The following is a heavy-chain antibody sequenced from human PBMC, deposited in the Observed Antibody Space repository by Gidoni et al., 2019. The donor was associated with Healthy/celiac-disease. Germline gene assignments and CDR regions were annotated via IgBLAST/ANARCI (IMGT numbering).Heavy chain of an antibody. CDR2: IYHSGST. J-gene: IGHJ6*02. D-gene: IGHD4-4*01. V-gene: IGHV4-30-2*01. CDR3: ARAEGSSVTGPYYYYGMDV. Sequence: QLQLQESGSGLVKPSQTLSLTCAVSGGSISSGGYSWSWIRQPPGKGLEWIGYIYHSGSTYYNPSLKSRVTISVDRSKNQFSLKLSSVTAADTAVYYCARAEGSSVTGPYYYYGMDVWGQGTTVTVSS. CDR1: GGSISSGGYS.